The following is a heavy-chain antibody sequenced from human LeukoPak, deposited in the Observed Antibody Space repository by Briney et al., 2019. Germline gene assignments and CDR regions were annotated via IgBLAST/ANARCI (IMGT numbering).Heavy chain of an antibody. CDR2: IYYSGST. V-gene: IGHV4-39*01. CDR3: ARRADYYDSSGYYYSWDY. J-gene: IGHJ4*02. CDR1: Y. Sequence: YXGXIRQXXXKGPEXIGSIYYSGSTYYNPSLKSRVTISVDTSKNQFSLKLSSVTAADTAVYYCARRADYYDSSGYYYSWDYWGQGTLVTVSS. D-gene: IGHD3-22*01.